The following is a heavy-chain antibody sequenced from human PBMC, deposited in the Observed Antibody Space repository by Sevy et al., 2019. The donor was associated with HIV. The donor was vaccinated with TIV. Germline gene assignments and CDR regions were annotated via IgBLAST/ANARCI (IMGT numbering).Heavy chain of an antibody. CDR3: ARRSSSWDYFEY. J-gene: IGHJ4*02. CDR1: GFTLSDYY. D-gene: IGHD6-13*01. CDR2: ISSSSRYI. V-gene: IGHV3-11*06. Sequence: GGSLRLSCAASGFTLSDYYMNWIRQAPGKGLEWVSYISSSSRYINYADSLKGRFTISRDNAKNSLYLQMNSLRAEDTAVYYCARRSSSWDYFEYWGQGTLVTVSS.